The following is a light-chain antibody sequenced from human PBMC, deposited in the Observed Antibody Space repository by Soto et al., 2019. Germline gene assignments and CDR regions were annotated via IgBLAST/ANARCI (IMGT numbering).Light chain of an antibody. Sequence: EIVMTQSPATLSVSPGERATLSCSASQSVSSNLAWYQQKPFQAPRLLIHDASTRATGIPARFSASGSGTEFPLTSSILQSEECAVYHYQQYNNWLRTFGGGTKVEIK. V-gene: IGKV3-15*01. CDR3: QQYNNWLRT. CDR2: DAS. CDR1: QSVSSN. J-gene: IGKJ4*02.